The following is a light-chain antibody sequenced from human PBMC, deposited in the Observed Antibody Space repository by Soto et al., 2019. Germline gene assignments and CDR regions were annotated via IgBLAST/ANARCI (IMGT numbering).Light chain of an antibody. V-gene: IGKV2-28*01. J-gene: IGKJ1*01. CDR3: QQRSGWPT. CDR2: XAS. Sequence: DIVMTQSALSLPVTPXEPAFISCMSSQSLLHSNGXKYXXXYQXXPXKATXXXVYXASKRAPGIPAMFIGSGYGTDFTITVSSLEPEDVELYYCQQRSGWPTFGQGTKVDIK. CDR1: QSLLHSNGXKY.